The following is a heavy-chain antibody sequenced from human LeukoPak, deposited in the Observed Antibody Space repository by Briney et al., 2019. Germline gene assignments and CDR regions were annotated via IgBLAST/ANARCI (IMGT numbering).Heavy chain of an antibody. J-gene: IGHJ6*02. CDR1: GFTFDDYA. D-gene: IGHD2-2*02. V-gene: IGHV3-9*01. Sequence: GGSLRLSCAASGFTFDDYAMHWVRQAPGKGLEWVSGISWNSGTIGYADSVKGRFTISRDNAKNFLYLQMNSLRAEDTALYYCAKAVDQLLYNYYYAMDVWGQGTTVTVSS. CDR3: AKAVDQLLYNYYYAMDV. CDR2: ISWNSGTI.